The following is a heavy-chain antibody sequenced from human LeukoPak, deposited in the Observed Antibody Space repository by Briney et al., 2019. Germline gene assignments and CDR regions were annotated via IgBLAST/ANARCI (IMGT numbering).Heavy chain of an antibody. CDR3: ARIGYTSSSNDY. J-gene: IGHJ4*02. Sequence: GGSLRLSCAASGFTFSRYWMSWVRQAPGKGLVWVANINQDGSVIYYVDSVKGRFIISRDNAKNSLSLQMNSLRVEDTAVYYCARIGYTSSSNDYWGQGTLVTVSS. CDR2: INQDGSVI. CDR1: GFTFSRYW. V-gene: IGHV3-7*01. D-gene: IGHD2-15*01.